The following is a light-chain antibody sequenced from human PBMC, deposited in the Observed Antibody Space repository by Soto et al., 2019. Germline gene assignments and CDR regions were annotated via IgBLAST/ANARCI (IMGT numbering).Light chain of an antibody. CDR1: QGIISY. J-gene: IGKJ4*02. CDR2: AAS. CDR3: QQYYSYSLT. V-gene: IGKV1-8*01. Sequence: AILMTQSPSSLSASPGDRVTITCRASQGIISYLSWYQQKPGKAPKLLIYAASTLQSGVPSRFSGSGSGTDFTLTISSLQSEDFATDYCQQYYSYSLTFGGGTKVDI.